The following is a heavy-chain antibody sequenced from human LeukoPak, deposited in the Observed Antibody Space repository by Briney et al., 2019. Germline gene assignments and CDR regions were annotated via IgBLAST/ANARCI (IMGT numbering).Heavy chain of an antibody. CDR1: GFTFSSYA. CDR2: ISGSGGST. CDR3: AKDRAVAGTGYYYGMDV. D-gene: IGHD6-19*01. V-gene: IGHV3-23*01. J-gene: IGHJ6*04. Sequence: GGSLRLSCAASGFTFSSYAMSWVSQAPGKGLEWVSAISGSGGSTYYADSVKGRFTISRDNSKNTLYLQMNSLRAEDTAVYYCAKDRAVAGTGYYYGMDVWGKGTTVTVSS.